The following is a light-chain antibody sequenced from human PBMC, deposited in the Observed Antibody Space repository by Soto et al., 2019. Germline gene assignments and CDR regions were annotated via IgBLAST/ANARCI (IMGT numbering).Light chain of an antibody. CDR3: QQSSTAPLT. J-gene: IGKJ4*01. CDR2: AS. CDR1: QYISTY. Sequence: DIQMTQSPSSLSASVGDRVTITCRASQYISTYLAWYQQKPGKAPCLLIFASSLQSGVPPRFSGSGSGTDFTITISRLQPEDFATYFFQQSSTAPLTYGGGTKVEL. V-gene: IGKV1-39*01.